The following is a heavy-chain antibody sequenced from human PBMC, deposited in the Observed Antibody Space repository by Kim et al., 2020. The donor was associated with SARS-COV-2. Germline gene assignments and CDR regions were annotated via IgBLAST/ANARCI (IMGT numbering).Heavy chain of an antibody. CDR3: ARLSDFWSGYYLFSLNWFDP. J-gene: IGHJ5*02. D-gene: IGHD3-3*01. CDR2: IYYSGST. CDR1: GGSISSSSYY. V-gene: IGHV4-39*01. Sequence: SETLSLTCTVSGGSISSSSYYWGWIRQPPGKGLEWIGSIYYSGSTYYNPSLKSRVTISVDTSKNQFSLKLSSVTAADTAVYYCARLSDFWSGYYLFSLNWFDPWGQGTLVTVSS.